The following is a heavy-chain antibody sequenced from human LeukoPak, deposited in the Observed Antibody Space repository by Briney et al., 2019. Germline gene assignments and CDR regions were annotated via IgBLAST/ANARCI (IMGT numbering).Heavy chain of an antibody. V-gene: IGHV3-11*01. CDR3: AREGHGQQWHGHYYYYYYMDV. J-gene: IGHJ6*03. CDR2: ISSSGSTI. D-gene: IGHD6-19*01. Sequence: GGSLRLSCAASGFTFSTYAMSWVRQAPGKGLEWVSYISSSGSTIYYADSVKGRFTISRDNAKNSLYLQMNSLRAEDTAVYYCAREGHGQQWHGHYYYYYYMDVWGKGTTVTVSS. CDR1: GFTFSTYA.